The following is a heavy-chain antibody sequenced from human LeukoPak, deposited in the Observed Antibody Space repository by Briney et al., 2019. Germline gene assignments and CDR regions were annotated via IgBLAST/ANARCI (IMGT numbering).Heavy chain of an antibody. Sequence: GGCVRLSCAPSGLLFGSYWMSWVRQAPGKGREWVANINYDGSEKHFVDSVRGRFTISRDNAKNSLYLQMNSLRVEDTAIYYCARGGGLTDYWGQGTGVTVSS. J-gene: IGHJ4*02. CDR1: GLLFGSYW. D-gene: IGHD3-16*01. V-gene: IGHV3-7*01. CDR2: INYDGSEK. CDR3: ARGGGLTDY.